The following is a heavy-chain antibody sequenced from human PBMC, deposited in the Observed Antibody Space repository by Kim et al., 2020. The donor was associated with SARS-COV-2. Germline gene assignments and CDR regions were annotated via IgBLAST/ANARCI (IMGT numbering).Heavy chain of an antibody. D-gene: IGHD3-22*01. Sequence: VKGRFTISRDDSKNTLYLQMNSLKTEDTAVYYCTTDRMDKGGTMIVVRSYWGQGTLVTVSS. J-gene: IGHJ4*02. V-gene: IGHV3-15*01. CDR3: TTDRMDKGGTMIVVRSY.